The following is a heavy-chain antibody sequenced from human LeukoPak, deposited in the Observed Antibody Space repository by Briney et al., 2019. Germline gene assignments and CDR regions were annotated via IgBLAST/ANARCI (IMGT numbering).Heavy chain of an antibody. D-gene: IGHD3-22*01. CDR1: GGSFSGYY. CDR3: ARDHYYDSSGYLRPDAFDI. Sequence: SETLSLTCAVYGGSFSGYYWSWIRQPPGKGLEWIGEINHSGSTNYNPSLKSRVTISVDTSKNQFSLKLSSVTAADTAVYYCARDHYYDSSGYLRPDAFDIWGQGTMVTVSS. J-gene: IGHJ3*02. V-gene: IGHV4-34*01. CDR2: INHSGST.